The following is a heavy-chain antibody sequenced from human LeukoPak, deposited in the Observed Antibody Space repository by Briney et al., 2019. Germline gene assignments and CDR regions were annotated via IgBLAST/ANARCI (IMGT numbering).Heavy chain of an antibody. CDR1: GYTFTGYY. Sequence: ASVKVSCKASGYTFTGYYMHWVRQAPGQGLEWMGWISAYNGNTNYAQKLQGRVTMTTDTSTSTAYMELRSLRSDDTAVYYCAAYSSSWYWWGQGTLVTVSS. D-gene: IGHD6-13*01. CDR2: ISAYNGNT. V-gene: IGHV1-18*04. CDR3: AAYSSSWYW. J-gene: IGHJ4*02.